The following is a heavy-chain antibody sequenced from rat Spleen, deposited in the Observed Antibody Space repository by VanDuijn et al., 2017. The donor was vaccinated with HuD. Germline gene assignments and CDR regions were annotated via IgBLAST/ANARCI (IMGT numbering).Heavy chain of an antibody. Sequence: EVQLVESGGGLVQPGRSLKLSCVASGFTFNNYWMSWIRQAPGKGLEWVASITNTGDNSYYPDSVKGRFTVSRDNAKSTLYLLMDSLRSEDTATYYCVRQDTSGYSNWFAYWGQGTLVTVSS. D-gene: IGHD4-3*01. CDR3: VRQDTSGYSNWFAY. CDR1: GFTFNNYW. J-gene: IGHJ3*01. CDR2: ITNTGDNS. V-gene: IGHV5-31*01.